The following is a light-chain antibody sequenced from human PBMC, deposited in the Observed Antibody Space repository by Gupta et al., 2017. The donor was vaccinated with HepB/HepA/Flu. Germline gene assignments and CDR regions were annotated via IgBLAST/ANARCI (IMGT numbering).Light chain of an antibody. J-gene: IGKJ1*01. CDR2: RAS. CDR1: QSNGNN. Sequence: IQMILSPSPLSPSVGDRVTITCRASQSNGNNFAWYQQKPGKAPNVLIYRASTWESGVPSRFSGSGSGTEFTLTISSLQPDDFATYYCQQYCSWRTFGQGTKVEIK. CDR3: QQYCSWRT. V-gene: IGKV1-5*03.